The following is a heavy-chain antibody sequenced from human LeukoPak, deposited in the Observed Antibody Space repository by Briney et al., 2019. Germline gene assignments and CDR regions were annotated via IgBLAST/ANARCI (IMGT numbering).Heavy chain of an antibody. CDR1: GFTFAKYG. CDR3: AKDQGLYND. D-gene: IGHD1-14*01. Sequence: GGSLRLSCAASGFTFAKYGMHWVRQAPGKRLEWVAFIRYDGSEKYYADSVKGRFTISRDNSKNTLYLQMNSLRAEDTAVYYCAKDQGLYNDWGQGTLVTVSS. CDR2: IRYDGSEK. V-gene: IGHV3-30*02. J-gene: IGHJ4*02.